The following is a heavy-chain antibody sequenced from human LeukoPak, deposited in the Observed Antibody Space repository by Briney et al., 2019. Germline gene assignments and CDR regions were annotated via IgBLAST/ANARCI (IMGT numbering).Heavy chain of an antibody. CDR1: GFTFDTYA. Sequence: GGSLRLSCAASGFTFDTYAMSWVRQAPGKGLEWISVISGRGGFTYYADSVKGRFTISRDTSNYTIYLQMNSLRADDTAVYYCAPDFWSVYYDKLDSWGPGTLVTVSS. CDR3: APDFWSVYYDKLDS. CDR2: ISGRGGFT. D-gene: IGHD3-3*01. V-gene: IGHV3-23*01. J-gene: IGHJ4*02.